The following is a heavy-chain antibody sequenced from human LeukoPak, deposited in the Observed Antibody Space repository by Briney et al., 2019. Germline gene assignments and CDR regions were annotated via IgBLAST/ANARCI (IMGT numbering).Heavy chain of an antibody. V-gene: IGHV3-21*01. CDR2: ITRSSNYI. D-gene: IGHD3-22*01. CDR3: ASSRYDSSGYYGIIAY. J-gene: IGHJ4*02. Sequence: AGSLTLSCVASGFTFSSYSMNWVRQAPGKGLEWVSSITRSSNYIYYADSVKGRFTIYRDNAKNSLYLQMNSLRAEVTAAYYCASSRYDSSGYYGIIAYWGQGTVVSVSS. CDR1: GFTFSSYS.